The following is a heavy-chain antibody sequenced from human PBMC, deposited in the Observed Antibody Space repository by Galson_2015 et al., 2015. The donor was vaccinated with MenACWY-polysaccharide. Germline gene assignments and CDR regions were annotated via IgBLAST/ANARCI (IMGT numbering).Heavy chain of an antibody. V-gene: IGHV3-23*01. CDR2: ISGSGGST. D-gene: IGHD3-16*02. CDR1: GLTFSSYA. CDR3: AKLGGVIVAPFDY. Sequence: SLRLSCAASGLTFSSYAMSWVRQAPGKGLEWVSAISGSGGSTYYADSVKGRFTISRDNSKNTLYLQMNSLRAEDTAVYYCAKLGGVIVAPFDYWGQGTLVTVSS. J-gene: IGHJ4*02.